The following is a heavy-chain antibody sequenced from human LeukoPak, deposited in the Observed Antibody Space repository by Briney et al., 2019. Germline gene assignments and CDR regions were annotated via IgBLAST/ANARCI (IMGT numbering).Heavy chain of an antibody. CDR2: IYTSGST. CDR3: ARDDNYYGSGSPYYYYGMDV. Sequence: SETLSLTCTVSGGSISSYYWSWIRQPAGKGLEWIGRIYTSGSTNYNPSLKSRVTMSVDMSKNQFSLKLSSVTAADTAVYYCARDDNYYGSGSPYYYYGMDVWGQGTTVTVSS. J-gene: IGHJ6*02. D-gene: IGHD3-10*01. V-gene: IGHV4-4*07. CDR1: GGSISSYY.